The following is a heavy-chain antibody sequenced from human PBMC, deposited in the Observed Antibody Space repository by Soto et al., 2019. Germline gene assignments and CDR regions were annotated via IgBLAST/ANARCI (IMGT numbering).Heavy chain of an antibody. J-gene: IGHJ4*02. D-gene: IGHD5-18*01. CDR3: ARIGYSYGDEYFDY. Sequence: QVTLKESGPVLVKPTETLTLTCTVSGFSLSNARMGVSWIRQPPGKALEWLAHIFSNDEKSYSTSLKSRLTIXKXTXXSQVVLTMTNMDPVDTVTYYCARIGYSYGDEYFDYWGQGTLVTVSS. CDR2: IFSNDEK. V-gene: IGHV2-26*01. CDR1: GFSLSNARMG.